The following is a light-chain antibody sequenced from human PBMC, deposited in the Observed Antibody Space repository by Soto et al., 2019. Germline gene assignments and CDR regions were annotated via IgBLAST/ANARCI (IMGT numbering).Light chain of an antibody. J-gene: IGKJ5*01. CDR3: YQYGSSPHT. CDR1: QLVSSNY. Sequence: IVFTHSPXTLSXSXXXXXXLSXXASQLVSSNYLAWFQQKPGQAPRLLISGASIRGTGIPDRFSGSGPETDFTLTISRLEPEDFAVYYCYQYGSSPHTFGQGTRLEIK. V-gene: IGKV3-20*01. CDR2: GAS.